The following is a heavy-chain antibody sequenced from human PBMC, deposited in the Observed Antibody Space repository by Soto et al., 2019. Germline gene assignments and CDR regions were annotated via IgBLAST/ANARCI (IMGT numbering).Heavy chain of an antibody. V-gene: IGHV3-33*01. CDR3: ARGEDTAMAGDY. CDR2: IWYDGSNK. D-gene: IGHD5-18*01. J-gene: IGHJ4*02. CDR1: GFTFSSYG. Sequence: GGSLRLSCAASGFTFSSYGMHWVRQAPGKGLEWVAVIWYDGSNKYYADSVKGRFTISRDNSKNTLYLQMNSLRAEDTAVYYCARGEDTAMAGDYWGQGTLVTVSS.